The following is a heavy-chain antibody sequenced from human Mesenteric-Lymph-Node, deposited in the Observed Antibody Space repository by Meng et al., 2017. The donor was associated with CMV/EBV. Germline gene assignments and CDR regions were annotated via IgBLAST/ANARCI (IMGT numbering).Heavy chain of an antibody. CDR2: IWFDESNK. CDR3: AKDLPRIYCSSTSCYTLYYYGMDV. CDR1: GFTFRNNA. J-gene: IGHJ6*02. Sequence: GGSLRLSCAASGFTFRNNAMHWVRQAPGKGLEWVAIIWFDESNKYYADSVKGRFTVSRDNSKNTLYLQMNSLRAEDTAVYYCAKDLPRIYCSSTSCYTLYYYGMDVWGQGTTVTVSS. V-gene: IGHV3-33*06. D-gene: IGHD2-2*02.